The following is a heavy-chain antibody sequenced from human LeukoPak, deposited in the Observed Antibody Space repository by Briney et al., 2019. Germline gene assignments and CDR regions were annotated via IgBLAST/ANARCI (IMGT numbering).Heavy chain of an antibody. D-gene: IGHD3-22*01. J-gene: IGHJ4*02. CDR2: ISSSGSTI. Sequence: PGGSLRLSCAASGFTFSDYYMSWIRQAPGKGLEWVSYISSSGSTIDYADSVKGRFTISRDNAKNSLYLQMNSLRAEDTAVYYCARVYNRITMIVVVYFDYWGQGTLVTVSS. V-gene: IGHV3-11*01. CDR3: ARVYNRITMIVVVYFDY. CDR1: GFTFSDYY.